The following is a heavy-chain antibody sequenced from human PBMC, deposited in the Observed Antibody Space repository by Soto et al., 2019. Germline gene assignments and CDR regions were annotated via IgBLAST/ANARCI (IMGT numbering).Heavy chain of an antibody. V-gene: IGHV4-30-2*01. CDR1: GGSISSGAYS. Sequence: LSLTCAVSGGSISSGAYSWSWIRQPPGKGLEWVGYIYHSGSTYYNPSLKSRVTISVDRSKNRFSLNLNSVTAADTAVYYCARANRPITMTYLNWIDPSGQGTLVTVSS. CDR3: ARANRPITMTYLNWIDP. J-gene: IGHJ5*02. D-gene: IGHD3-22*01. CDR2: IYHSGST.